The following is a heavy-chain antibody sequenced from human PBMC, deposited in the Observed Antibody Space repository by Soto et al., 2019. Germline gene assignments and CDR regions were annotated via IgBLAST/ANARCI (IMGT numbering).Heavy chain of an antibody. D-gene: IGHD3-10*01. J-gene: IGHJ2*01. CDR3: AIVCLYGANRDLFAF. V-gene: IGHV3-30*04. Sequence: GGSLRLSCAASGFTFNSYSMNWVRQAPGKGLEWVAIISYDGAKNFYADSVKGRFTISRDNSKNTLYLQINSLAAEDTAVYYCAIVCLYGANRDLFAFRGR. CDR2: ISYDGAKN. CDR1: GFTFNSYS.